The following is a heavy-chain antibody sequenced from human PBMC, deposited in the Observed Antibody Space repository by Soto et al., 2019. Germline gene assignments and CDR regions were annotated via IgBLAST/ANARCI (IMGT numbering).Heavy chain of an antibody. V-gene: IGHV3-30-3*01. J-gene: IGHJ4*02. CDR3: ARGPGYYFDY. Sequence: GGSLRLSCAASGFTFSSYAMHWVRQAPGKGLEWVALISYDGSDKDYADSVKGRFTISRDNSRNTLFLQMNSLRAEDTAVYYCARGPGYYFDYWGQGTLVTVSS. CDR2: ISYDGSDK. CDR1: GFTFSSYA.